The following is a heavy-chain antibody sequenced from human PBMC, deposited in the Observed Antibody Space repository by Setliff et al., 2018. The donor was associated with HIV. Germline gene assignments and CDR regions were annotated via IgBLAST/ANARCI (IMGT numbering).Heavy chain of an antibody. CDR2: IYTNGNT. Sequence: ASETLSLTCTVSVSGGSINSGSYYWTWIRQPAGRGLEWIGRIYTNGNTNYNPSFESRVSISIDTSKNQFSLQLTSVTAADTAVYYCARGGCGVDCYKYNWFDPWGQGTLVTVSS. CDR3: ARGGCGVDCYKYNWFDP. J-gene: IGHJ5*02. V-gene: IGHV4-61*02. D-gene: IGHD2-21*02. CDR1: SVSGGSINSGSYY.